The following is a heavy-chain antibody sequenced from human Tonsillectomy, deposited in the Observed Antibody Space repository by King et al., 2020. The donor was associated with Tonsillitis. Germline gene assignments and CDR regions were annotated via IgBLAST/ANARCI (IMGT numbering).Heavy chain of an antibody. CDR3: ARERVYYDSSLENDAFDI. V-gene: IGHV3-21*01. Sequence: VQLVESGGGLVKPGGSLRLSCAASGFTFSSYSMNWVRQAPGKGLEWVSSIRSSSSYIYYTDSVKGRFTISRDNAKNSLYLQMNSLRAEDTAVYYCARERVYYDSSLENDAFDIWGQGTMVTVSS. J-gene: IGHJ3*02. D-gene: IGHD3-22*01. CDR2: IRSSSSYI. CDR1: GFTFSSYS.